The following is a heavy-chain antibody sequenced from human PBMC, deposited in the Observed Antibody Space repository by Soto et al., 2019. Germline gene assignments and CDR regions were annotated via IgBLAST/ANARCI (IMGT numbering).Heavy chain of an antibody. Sequence: SETLSLTCVVSGGSLGDYFGSWIRQPPGKGLEWIGYIYYSGSTNYNPSLKSRVTISVDTSKNQFSLKLSSVTAADTAVYYCARGLYYDYIWGSYRYDYYYYMDVWGKGTTVTVSS. CDR3: ARGLYYDYIWGSYRYDYYYYMDV. J-gene: IGHJ6*03. V-gene: IGHV4-59*01. CDR2: IYYSGST. CDR1: GGSLGDYF. D-gene: IGHD3-16*02.